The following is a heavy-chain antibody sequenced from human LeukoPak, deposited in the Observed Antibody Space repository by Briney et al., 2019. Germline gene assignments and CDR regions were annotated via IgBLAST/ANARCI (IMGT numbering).Heavy chain of an antibody. D-gene: IGHD5-24*01. Sequence: ASVKVSCKAPRYTFTNHHMHWVRQAPGQGFERMGIINLSGGATTYAQSFQGRATMTWDTSTSTVYMELNSLRSEDTAVYYCARVDRRDASGAFDIWGQGTMVTVSS. CDR3: ARVDRRDASGAFDI. V-gene: IGHV1-46*01. CDR1: RYTFTNHH. J-gene: IGHJ3*02. CDR2: INLSGGAT.